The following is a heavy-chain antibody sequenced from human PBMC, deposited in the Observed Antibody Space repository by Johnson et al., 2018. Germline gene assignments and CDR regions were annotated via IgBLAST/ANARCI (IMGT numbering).Heavy chain of an antibody. V-gene: IGHV3-30*18. CDR2: ISYDGSNK. D-gene: IGHD6-6*01. Sequence: VQLVETGGGVVQPGRSLRLSCAASGFTFSSYGMHWVRQAPGKGLEWVAVISYDGSNKYYADSVKGRFTISRDNSKNTLYLQMNSLRGEDTAVYYCTKAHSSSPKADYYYGIDVWGQGTTVTVSS. CDR1: GFTFSSYG. CDR3: TKAHSSSPKADYYYGIDV. J-gene: IGHJ6*02.